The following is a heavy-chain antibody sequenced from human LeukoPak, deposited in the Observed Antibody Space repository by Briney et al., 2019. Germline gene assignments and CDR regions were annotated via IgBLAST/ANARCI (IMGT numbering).Heavy chain of an antibody. CDR2: SYIRGST. CDR3: ARDWYSYDISGWVHFDY. CDR1: RGSLSSSSHY. V-gene: IGHV4-61*05. Sequence: SGTLSLTCTDSRGSLSSSSHYSGWVRQPPRGGLEWHVCSYIRGSTTYTPSLKSRVTISGDTSENQFSLRMSSVTAADTAVYYCARDWYSYDISGWVHFDYWGQGTLVTVSS. D-gene: IGHD3-22*01. J-gene: IGHJ4*02.